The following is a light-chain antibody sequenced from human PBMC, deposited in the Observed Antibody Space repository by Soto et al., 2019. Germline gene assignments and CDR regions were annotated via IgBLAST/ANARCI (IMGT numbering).Light chain of an antibody. V-gene: IGLV2-8*01. CDR3: SSYAGSNNYVV. CDR1: SSDVGAYNF. J-gene: IGLJ2*01. Sequence: QSALTQPPSASGSPGQSVTISCTGTSSDVGAYNFVSWYQQHPGKAPKLMIYEVNKRPSGVPDRFSGSKSGNTASLTVSGLQVEDEADYYCSSYAGSNNYVVFGGGTKLTVL. CDR2: EVN.